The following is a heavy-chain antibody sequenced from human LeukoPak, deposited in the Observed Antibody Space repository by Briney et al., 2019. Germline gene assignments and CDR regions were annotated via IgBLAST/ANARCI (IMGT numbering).Heavy chain of an antibody. CDR1: GFTFSSYA. CDR2: ISYDGSNK. J-gene: IGHJ4*02. CDR3: ARDSILDY. V-gene: IGHV3-30*01. Sequence: PGGSLRLSCAASGFTFSSYAMHWVRQAPGKGLEWVAVISYDGSNKYYVDSVKGRFTISRDNSKNTLYLQMNSLRAEDTAVYYCARDSILDYWGQGTLVTVSS.